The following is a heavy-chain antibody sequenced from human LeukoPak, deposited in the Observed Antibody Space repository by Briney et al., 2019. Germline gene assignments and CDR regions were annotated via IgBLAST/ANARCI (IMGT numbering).Heavy chain of an antibody. V-gene: IGHV1-69*13. J-gene: IGHJ4*02. Sequence: ASVKVSCKASGGTFSSYAISWVQQAPGQGLEWMGGIIPIFGTANYAQKFQDRVTITADESTSTAYMELSSLRSEDTAVYYCARAFDSSGYDIDYWGQGTLVTVSS. CDR1: GGTFSSYA. D-gene: IGHD3-22*01. CDR2: IIPIFGTA. CDR3: ARAFDSSGYDIDY.